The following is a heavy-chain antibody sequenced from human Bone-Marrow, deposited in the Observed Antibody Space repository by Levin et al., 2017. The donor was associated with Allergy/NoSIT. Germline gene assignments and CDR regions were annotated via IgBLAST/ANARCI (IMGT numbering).Heavy chain of an antibody. CDR3: VRAHTLPEGLESSAFDY. Sequence: GGSLRLSCAASGFTFSTCTMNWVRQAPGRGLEWVSYISSGSTTIYYADSVKGRFTVSRDNARNSLYLQMNSLRAEDTAVYHCVRAHTLPEGLESSAFDYWGQGALVTVSS. V-gene: IGHV3-48*01. CDR2: ISSGSTTI. J-gene: IGHJ4*02. CDR1: GFTFSTCT. D-gene: IGHD2-2*01.